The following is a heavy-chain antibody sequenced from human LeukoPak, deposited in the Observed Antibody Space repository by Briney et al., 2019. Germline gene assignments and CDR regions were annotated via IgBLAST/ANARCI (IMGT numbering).Heavy chain of an antibody. CDR3: ARGIVATPPNWFDP. Sequence: SVKVSCKASGGTFSSYAISWVRQAPGQGLEWMGRIIPILGIANYAQKFQGRVTITADKSTSTAYMELSSLRSEDTAVYYCARGIVATPPNWFDPWGQGTLVTVSS. CDR1: GGTFSSYA. J-gene: IGHJ5*02. CDR2: IIPILGIA. V-gene: IGHV1-69*04. D-gene: IGHD5-12*01.